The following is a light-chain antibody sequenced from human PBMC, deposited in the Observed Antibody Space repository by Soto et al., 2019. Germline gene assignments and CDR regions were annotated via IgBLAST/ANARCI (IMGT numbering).Light chain of an antibody. Sequence: VMTQSPATLSVSPGERATLSCRASQSISSNLAWYQQKLGQAPRLFIFRASSRATGVPARFSGSGSGTDFTLTISSLQPEDFATYYCQQSYSTPRTFGQGTKVDIK. CDR2: RAS. CDR3: QQSYSTPRT. J-gene: IGKJ1*01. V-gene: IGKV3-15*01. CDR1: QSISSN.